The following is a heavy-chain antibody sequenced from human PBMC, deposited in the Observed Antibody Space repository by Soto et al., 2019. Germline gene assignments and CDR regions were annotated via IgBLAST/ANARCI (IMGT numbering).Heavy chain of an antibody. J-gene: IGHJ3*02. CDR3: ARCLLGVGDPFDI. V-gene: IGHV3-11*01. Sequence: QVQLVDSGGGLVKPGGSLRLSCAASGFTFSNYYMTWIRQAPGKGLEWISYISDSGSVTYYADSVQGRFSISRDNAKNLLFLEMNDLRVDDTAVYYCARCLLGVGDPFDIWGQGTMVTVSS. CDR1: GFTFSNYY. CDR2: ISDSGSVT. D-gene: IGHD2-15*01.